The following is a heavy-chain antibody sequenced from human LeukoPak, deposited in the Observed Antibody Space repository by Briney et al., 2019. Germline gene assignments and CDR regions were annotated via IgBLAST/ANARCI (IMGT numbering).Heavy chain of an antibody. CDR2: INPNSGGT. CDR1: GYTFTGYY. D-gene: IGHD3-3*01. V-gene: IGHV1-2*06. CDR3: ARGGVVITTDTYDI. Sequence: ASVKVSCKAPGYTFTGYYIHWVRQAPGQGLEWMGRINPNSGGTNYPQKFQGRVTMTRDTSISTAYMELSRLRSDDTAVYYCARGGVVITTDTYDIWGQGTMVTVSS. J-gene: IGHJ3*02.